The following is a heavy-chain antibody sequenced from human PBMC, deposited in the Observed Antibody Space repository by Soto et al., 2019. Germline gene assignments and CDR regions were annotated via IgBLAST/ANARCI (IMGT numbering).Heavy chain of an antibody. V-gene: IGHV3-23*01. CDR3: ARDVTSHGPRGDRSAWSGWFDP. CDR2: ASARNTNT. J-gene: IGHJ5*02. D-gene: IGHD6-19*01. CDR1: GFTFSSHV. Sequence: EVQLLESGGGWVQPGGSLRLSCAASGFTFSSHVMSWVRQAPGKGLEWVSAASARNTNTYYADSVRGRFTISIDNSKSTVDLHRDSLRCEYTAVYPGARDVTSHGPRGDRSAWSGWFDPWGQGTLVVVSS.